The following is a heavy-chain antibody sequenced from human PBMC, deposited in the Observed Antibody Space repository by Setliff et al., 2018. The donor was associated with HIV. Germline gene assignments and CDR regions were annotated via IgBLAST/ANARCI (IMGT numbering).Heavy chain of an antibody. CDR3: ARGRVCGRGPFYVRYYYYNCLDV. V-gene: IGHV4-34*01. D-gene: IGHD2-21*01. CDR2: IIDDGNT. CDR1: GGSLTNYY. Sequence: SETLSLTCNVYGGSLTNYYWTWVRQSPGKGLEWTGEIIDDGNTKYNPSLKSRVAISIDTSTRHFSLRLTSVTAAATAVYFCARGRVCGRGPFYVRYYYYNCLDVWGPGTTVTVSS. J-gene: IGHJ6*02.